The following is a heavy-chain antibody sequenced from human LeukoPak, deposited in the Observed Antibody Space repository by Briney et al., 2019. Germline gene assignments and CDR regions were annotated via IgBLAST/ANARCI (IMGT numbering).Heavy chain of an antibody. CDR1: GGSISSGDYY. CDR3: ARGTDYYDSSGFDY. J-gene: IGHJ4*02. CDR2: IYYSGST. D-gene: IGHD3-22*01. V-gene: IGHV4-30-4*08. Sequence: PSETLSLTCTVSGGSISSGDYYWSWIRQPPGKGLEWIGYIYYSGSTYYNPSLKSRVTISVDTSKNQFSLKLSSVTAAGTAVYYCARGTDYYDSSGFDYWGQGTLVTVSS.